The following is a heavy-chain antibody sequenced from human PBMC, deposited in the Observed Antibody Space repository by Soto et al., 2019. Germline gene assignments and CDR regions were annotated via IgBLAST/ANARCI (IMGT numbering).Heavy chain of an antibody. D-gene: IGHD5-18*01. Sequence: ASVKVSCKASGYTFTSYGISWVRQAPGQGLEWMGWISAYNGNTNYAQKLQGRVTVTTDTSTSTAYMELRSLRSDDTAVYYCARDLSGYSYGFEPYWGQGTLVTVYS. CDR3: ARDLSGYSYGFEPY. V-gene: IGHV1-18*04. CDR1: GYTFTSYG. CDR2: ISAYNGNT. J-gene: IGHJ4*02.